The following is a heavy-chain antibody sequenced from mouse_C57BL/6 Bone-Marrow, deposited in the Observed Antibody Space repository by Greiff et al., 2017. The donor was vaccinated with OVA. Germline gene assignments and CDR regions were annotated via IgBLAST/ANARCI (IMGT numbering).Heavy chain of an antibody. V-gene: IGHV1-58*01. CDR3: ARPYYGNYHWYFDV. D-gene: IGHD2-10*01. CDR2: IYIGNGYT. J-gene: IGHJ1*03. Sequence: EVKLMESGAELVRPGSSVKMSCKTSGYTFTSYGINWVKQRPGQGLEWIGYIYIGNGYTEYNEKFKGKATLTSDTSSSTAYMQLSSLTSEDSAIYFCARPYYGNYHWYFDVWGTGTTVTVSS. CDR1: GYTFTSYG.